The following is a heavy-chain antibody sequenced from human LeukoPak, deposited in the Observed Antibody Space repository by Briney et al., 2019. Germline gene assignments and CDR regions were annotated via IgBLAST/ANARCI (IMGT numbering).Heavy chain of an antibody. J-gene: IGHJ1*01. CDR3: ARDWELRL. CDR2: IYTGGYT. Sequence: PGGSLRLSCAASGFTVRSNYMSWVRQAPGKGLEWVSAIYTGGYTYYADSVKGRFTISRDNSKNTLYLQMNSLRVEDTAVYYCARDWELRLWGQGTLVTVSS. V-gene: IGHV3-53*01. D-gene: IGHD1-26*01. CDR1: GFTVRSNY.